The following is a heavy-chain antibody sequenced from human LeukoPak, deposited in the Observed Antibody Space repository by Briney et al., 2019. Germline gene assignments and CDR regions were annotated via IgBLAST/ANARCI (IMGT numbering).Heavy chain of an antibody. V-gene: IGHV3-21*01. CDR2: ISNSGSYI. J-gene: IGHJ4*02. CDR1: GFTFSFYV. D-gene: IGHD6-13*01. CDR3: ARDARRAAAPSDY. Sequence: GGSLRLSCAASGFTFSFYVMNWVRQAPGKGLEWVSSISNSGSYIYYADSVKGRFTISRDNAKNSLYLQMNSLRAEDTAVYYCARDARRAAAPSDYWGQGTLVTVSS.